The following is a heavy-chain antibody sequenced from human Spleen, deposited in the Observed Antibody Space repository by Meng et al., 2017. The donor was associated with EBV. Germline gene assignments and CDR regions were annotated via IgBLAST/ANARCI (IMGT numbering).Heavy chain of an antibody. CDR1: GYTFTRYG. CDR3: ALSVVQPAAYDY. J-gene: IGHJ4*02. D-gene: IGHD2-2*01. Sequence: HVRLVQSGAEVKKPGASVKVSCKASGYTFTRYGITWVRQAPGRGPEWMGWISTYDGNTDYAQKLQGRATLTTDTSTATAYMELRSLRSDDTAVYYCALSVVQPAAYDYWGQGTLVTVSS. V-gene: IGHV1-18*01. CDR2: ISTYDGNT.